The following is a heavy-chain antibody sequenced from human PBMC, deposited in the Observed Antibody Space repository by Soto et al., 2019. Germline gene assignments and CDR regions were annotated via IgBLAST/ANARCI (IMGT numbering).Heavy chain of an antibody. V-gene: IGHV4-59*01. CDR1: GGSIRSYY. Sequence: QVQLQESGPGRVKPSETLSLTCTVSGGSIRSYYWRWIRQSPGKGLEWIGSIYYSGSTNYNPSLKSRVTISVDTSKNQFSLKVSSVTAADTAVYYCARGYGDYVSDYWGQGTLVTVSS. CDR2: IYYSGST. CDR3: ARGYGDYVSDY. J-gene: IGHJ4*02. D-gene: IGHD4-17*01.